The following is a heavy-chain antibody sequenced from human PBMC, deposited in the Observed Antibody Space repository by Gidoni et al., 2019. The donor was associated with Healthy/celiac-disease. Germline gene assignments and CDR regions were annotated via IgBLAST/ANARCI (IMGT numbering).Heavy chain of an antibody. V-gene: IGHV3-9*01. CDR3: AKGGRGFDY. Sequence: EVQLVDSGGGLVQPGRSLRLSCAASGFTFDDYAMHWVRQAPGKGLEWVSGISWNSGSIGYADSVKGRFTISRDNAKNSLYLQMNSLRAEDTALYYCAKGGRGFDYWGQGTLVTVSS. CDR1: GFTFDDYA. D-gene: IGHD1-26*01. CDR2: ISWNSGSI. J-gene: IGHJ4*02.